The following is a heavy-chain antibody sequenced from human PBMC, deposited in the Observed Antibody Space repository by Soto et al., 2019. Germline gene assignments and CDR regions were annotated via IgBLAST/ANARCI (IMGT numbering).Heavy chain of an antibody. CDR1: GYTFTSYY. Sequence: QVQLVQSGAEVKKPGASVKVSCKASGYTFTSYYMHWVRQAPGQGLEWMGIINPSGGSTSYAQKSEGRVTMTRDTPTSTVDRELSSRRSEDTAVYYCARGAAATLAGYTWFDPWGQGTLVTVSS. CDR3: ARGAAATLAGYTWFDP. V-gene: IGHV1-46*01. CDR2: INPSGGST. J-gene: IGHJ5*02. D-gene: IGHD2-15*01.